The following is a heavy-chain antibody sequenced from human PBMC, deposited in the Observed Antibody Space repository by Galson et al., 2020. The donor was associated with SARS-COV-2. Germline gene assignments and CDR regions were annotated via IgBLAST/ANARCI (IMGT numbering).Heavy chain of an antibody. D-gene: IGHD2-2*01. CDR1: GGSISSSNW. CDR3: ARYLGYCSSTSCYDGYYYYMDV. Sequence: SATLSLTCAVSGGSISSSNWWSWVRQPPGKGLEWIGEIYHSGSTNYNPSLKSRVTISVDKSKNQFSLKLSSVTAADTAVYYCARYLGYCSSTSCYDGYYYYMDVWGKGTTVTVSS. V-gene: IGHV4-4*02. CDR2: IYHSGST. J-gene: IGHJ6*03.